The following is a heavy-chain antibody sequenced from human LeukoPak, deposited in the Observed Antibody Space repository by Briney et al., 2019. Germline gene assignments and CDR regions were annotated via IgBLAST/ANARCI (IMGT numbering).Heavy chain of an antibody. V-gene: IGHV3-53*01. CDR3: AKGLWDYYGSGIMYYTMDV. CDR2: FFTDDST. D-gene: IGHD3-10*01. Sequence: GGSLRLSCAASGFSVSSNLMSWVRQAPGKGLEWIAGFFTDDSTYFADSAKGRFTISGDNSKNTLFLQLNSLKAEDTGVYYCAKGLWDYYGSGIMYYTMDVWGQGTTVTVSS. J-gene: IGHJ6*02. CDR1: GFSVSSNL.